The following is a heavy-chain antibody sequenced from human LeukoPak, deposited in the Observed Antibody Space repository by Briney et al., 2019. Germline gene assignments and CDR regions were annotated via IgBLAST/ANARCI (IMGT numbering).Heavy chain of an antibody. V-gene: IGHV1-46*01. Sequence: VASVKVSCKASGYLFTSYYMYWVRQAPGQGLEWMGIINPSGGSIRYAQKFQGRVTMTRDTSTSTVYMELSSLRSEDTAVYYCARGRNYYDSSGYYYEGDAFDIWGQGTMVTVSS. D-gene: IGHD3-22*01. CDR2: INPSGGSI. CDR1: GYLFTSYY. J-gene: IGHJ3*02. CDR3: ARGRNYYDSSGYYYEGDAFDI.